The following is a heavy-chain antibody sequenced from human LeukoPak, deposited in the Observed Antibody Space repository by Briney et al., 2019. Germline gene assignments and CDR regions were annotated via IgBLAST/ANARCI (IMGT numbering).Heavy chain of an antibody. J-gene: IGHJ4*02. CDR3: AHYDILTGYPY. D-gene: IGHD3-9*01. CDR2: INSDGSST. Sequence: PGGSLRLSCAASGFTFSSYWMHWVRQAPGKGLVWVSRINSDGSSTNYADSVKGRFTISRDNSKNTLYLQMNSLRAEDTAVYYCAHYDILTGYPYWGQGTLVTVSS. CDR1: GFTFSSYW. V-gene: IGHV3-74*01.